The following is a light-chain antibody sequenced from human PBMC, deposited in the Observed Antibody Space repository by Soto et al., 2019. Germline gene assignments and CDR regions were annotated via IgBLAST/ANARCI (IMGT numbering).Light chain of an antibody. CDR2: DAS. CDR1: QSINNW. Sequence: DIQLTQSPSTLSAFVGDRVTITCRASQSINNWLAWYQQKPGEAPKLLIYDASSLESGVHPRFSGSGSGKEFTLTISSLQPDDFATYYCHQYSSAYTFGQGTKLEIK. J-gene: IGKJ2*01. V-gene: IGKV1-5*01. CDR3: HQYSSAYT.